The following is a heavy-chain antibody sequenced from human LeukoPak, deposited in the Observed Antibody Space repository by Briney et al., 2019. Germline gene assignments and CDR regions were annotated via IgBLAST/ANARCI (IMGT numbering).Heavy chain of an antibody. V-gene: IGHV3-30*02. CDR2: IRYDGSNK. J-gene: IGHJ4*02. Sequence: GGSLRLSCAASGFAFSSYGMHWVRQAPGKGLEWVTFIRYDGSNKEYADSVKGRFTISRDNSQNTLDLQMNSLRVEDTAIYYCAKDGYSSAWYFNWIDYWGQGTLVTVSS. CDR3: AKDGYSSAWYFNWIDY. D-gene: IGHD6-13*01. CDR1: GFAFSSYG.